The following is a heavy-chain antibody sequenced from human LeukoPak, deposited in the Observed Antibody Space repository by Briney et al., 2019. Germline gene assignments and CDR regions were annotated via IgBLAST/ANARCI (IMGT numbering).Heavy chain of an antibody. CDR2: IYYSGST. CDR1: GGSISSGGYY. V-gene: IGHV4-31*03. D-gene: IGHD5-24*01. Sequence: SETLSLTCTVSGGSISSGGYYWSWIRQHPGKGLEWIGYIYYSGSTYYNPSLKSRVTISVVTSKNQFSLKLSSVTAADTAVYYCARFSYNYWAFDIWGQGTMVTVSS. J-gene: IGHJ3*02. CDR3: ARFSYNYWAFDI.